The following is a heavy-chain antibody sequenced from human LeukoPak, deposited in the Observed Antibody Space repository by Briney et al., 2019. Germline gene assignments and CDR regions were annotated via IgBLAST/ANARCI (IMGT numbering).Heavy chain of an antibody. Sequence: SETLSLTCTVSGGSISTNSYYWGWIRQPPGKGLKWIGSIYYSGGTYYNPSLRSRVTISVDTSKNQFSLKLSSVTAADTAVYYCASGVVVITTRPFDYWGQGTLVTVSS. D-gene: IGHD3-22*01. CDR3: ASGVVVITTRPFDY. CDR1: GGSISTNSYY. V-gene: IGHV4-39*01. J-gene: IGHJ4*02. CDR2: IYYSGGT.